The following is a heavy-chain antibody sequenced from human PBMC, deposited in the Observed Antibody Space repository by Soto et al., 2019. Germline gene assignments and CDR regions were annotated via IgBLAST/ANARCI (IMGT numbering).Heavy chain of an antibody. CDR1: GGSISSYY. J-gene: IGHJ6*02. V-gene: IGHV4-59*01. CDR3: ARDSPNYDFWSGYGPLHYYGMDV. CDR2: IYYSGST. Sequence: SLTCTVSGGSISSYYWSWIRQPPGKGLEWIGYIYYSGSTNYNPSLKSRVTISVDTSKNQFSLKLSSVTAADTAVYYCARDSPNYDFWSGYGPLHYYGMDVWGQGTTVTVSS. D-gene: IGHD3-3*01.